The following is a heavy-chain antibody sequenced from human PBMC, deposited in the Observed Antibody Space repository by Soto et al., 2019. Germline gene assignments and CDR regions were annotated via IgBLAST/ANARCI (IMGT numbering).Heavy chain of an antibody. J-gene: IGHJ4*02. CDR1: GFTFSDYY. CDR2: ISSSSTYT. Sequence: PGGSLRLCCAASGFTFSDYYMSWIRQAPGKGLEWVSYISSSSTYTNYADSVKGRFTISRDNSKNTLYLQMNSLRAEDTALYYCARMGSLGWFGELVDYWGQGTLVTVSS. D-gene: IGHD3-10*01. V-gene: IGHV3-11*03. CDR3: ARMGSLGWFGELVDY.